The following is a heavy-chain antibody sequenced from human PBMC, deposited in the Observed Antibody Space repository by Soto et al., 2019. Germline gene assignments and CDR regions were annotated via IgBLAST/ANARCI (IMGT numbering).Heavy chain of an antibody. V-gene: IGHV3-30*04. CDR1: GFSFNNYA. CDR2: ITYSGANK. D-gene: IGHD5-12*01. CDR3: ARWEATPFDY. J-gene: IGHJ4*02. Sequence: PGGSLRLSCTASGFSFNNYAMHWVRQAPGKGLEWVAVITYSGANKYYGDSVKGRFTVSGDNSKNTLYLQMDNLRPEDTAVYYCARWEATPFDYWGQGTLVTVSS.